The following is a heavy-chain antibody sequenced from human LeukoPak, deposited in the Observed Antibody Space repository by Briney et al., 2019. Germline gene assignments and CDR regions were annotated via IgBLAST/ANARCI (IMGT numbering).Heavy chain of an antibody. Sequence: GGSLRLSCAASGFTFSTYWMHWVRQAPGKGLVWVSRIKSDGSTNYADSVKGRFTISRDNAKNTVSLQMNSLRPEDTGVCYCARAPSEIGGYYPEYFRHWGQGTLVTVSS. CDR1: GFTFSTYW. V-gene: IGHV3-74*01. D-gene: IGHD3-22*01. J-gene: IGHJ1*01. CDR3: ARAPSEIGGYYPEYFRH. CDR2: IKSDGST.